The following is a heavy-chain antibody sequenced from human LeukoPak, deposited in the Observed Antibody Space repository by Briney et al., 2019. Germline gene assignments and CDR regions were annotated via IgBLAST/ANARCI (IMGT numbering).Heavy chain of an antibody. CDR1: GYTFSGYF. J-gene: IGHJ5*02. CDR2: INPGSGDT. D-gene: IGHD7-27*01. V-gene: IGHV1-2*06. Sequence: ASVKVSCKASGYTFSGYFMHWVRQAPGQGLEWMGRINPGSGDTEFAQKFQGRVTMARDTSISTAYMEVSGLTFDATAIYYCARDLSSTPNWELDHWGQGTLVTVSS. CDR3: ARDLSSTPNWELDH.